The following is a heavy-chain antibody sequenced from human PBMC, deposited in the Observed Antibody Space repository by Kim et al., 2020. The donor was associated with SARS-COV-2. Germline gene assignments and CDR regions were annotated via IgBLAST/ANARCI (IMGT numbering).Heavy chain of an antibody. D-gene: IGHD5-12*01. CDR1: GYTFASYG. Sequence: ASVKVSCQTSGYTFASYGVGWVRQAPRQGLEWMGWISTYDGITNYAQKFQGRLAMTTDASTSTIYMELTSLRSDDTVMYYCARRGYDGYEYFDYWGQGTLVTVSS. CDR3: ARRGYDGYEYFDY. J-gene: IGHJ4*02. V-gene: IGHV1-18*01. CDR2: ISTYDGIT.